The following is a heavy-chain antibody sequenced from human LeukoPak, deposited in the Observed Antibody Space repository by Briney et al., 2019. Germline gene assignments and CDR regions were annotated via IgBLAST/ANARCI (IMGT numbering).Heavy chain of an antibody. D-gene: IGHD2-2*01. CDR1: VFTFSSYG. Sequence: GGSLRLSCAASVFTFSSYGMHWVRQAPGKGLEGVAFIRYDGSNKYYADSVKGRFTISRDNSKNTLYLQMNSLRAEDTAVYYCAKDAPPYCSSTSCFGYWGQGTLVTVSS. V-gene: IGHV3-30*02. CDR2: IRYDGSNK. J-gene: IGHJ4*02. CDR3: AKDAPPYCSSTSCFGY.